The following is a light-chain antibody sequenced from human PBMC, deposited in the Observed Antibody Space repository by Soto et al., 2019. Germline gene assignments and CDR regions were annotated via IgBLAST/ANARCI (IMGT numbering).Light chain of an antibody. CDR2: GAS. Sequence: DIQMTQYPSSLSASQGDRVTITCRASQSISRYLNWYQQKPGKAPKVLIYGASSLQTGVPSRFSGSGSGTDFTLTISRLQPEDFATYYCQQSYNTPPWTFGQGTKVDVK. CDR1: QSISRY. V-gene: IGKV1-39*01. J-gene: IGKJ1*01. CDR3: QQSYNTPPWT.